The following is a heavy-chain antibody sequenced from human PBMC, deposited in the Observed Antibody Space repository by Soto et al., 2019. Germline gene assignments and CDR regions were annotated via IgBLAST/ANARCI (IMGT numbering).Heavy chain of an antibody. CDR1: GGSISSYY. CDR3: ARSGSTPLFDP. CDR2: IYYSGST. Sequence: PSETLSLTCTVSGGSISSYYWSWIRQPPGKGLEWIGYIYYSGSTNYNPSLKSRVTISVDTSKNQFSLKLSSVTAADTAVYYCARSGSTPLFDPWGQGTLVTVSS. D-gene: IGHD1-26*01. J-gene: IGHJ5*02. V-gene: IGHV4-59*01.